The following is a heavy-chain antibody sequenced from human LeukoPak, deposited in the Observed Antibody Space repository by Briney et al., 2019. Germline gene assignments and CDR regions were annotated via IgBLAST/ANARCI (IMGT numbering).Heavy chain of an antibody. V-gene: IGHV3-11*01. CDR2: ISSSGSTI. CDR3: ARDHYYYDSSGYYPPLDY. D-gene: IGHD3-22*01. J-gene: IGHJ4*02. CDR1: GFTFSDYY. Sequence: GGSPRLSCAASGFTFSDYYMSWIRQAPGKGLEWVSYISSSGSTIYYADSVKGRFTISRDNAKNSLYLQMNSLRAEDTAVYYCARDHYYYDSSGYYPPLDYWGQGTLVTVSS.